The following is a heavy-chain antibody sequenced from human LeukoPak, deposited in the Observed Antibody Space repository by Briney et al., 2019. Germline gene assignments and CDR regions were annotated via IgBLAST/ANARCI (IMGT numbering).Heavy chain of an antibody. CDR2: ISRRNSRSNIYS. D-gene: IGHD3-16*01. CDR3: ARDPQSAYPPRYFGL. V-gene: IGHV3-11*05. Sequence: GGSLRLSCAASGFTFSDYYMTWIRQPPGKGLEWVAYISRRNSRSNIYSNYAGSVKGRFTISRDDAKNSLYLQMSNLGAEDTATYYCARDPQSAYPPRYFGLWGRGTLVTVSS. J-gene: IGHJ2*01. CDR1: GFTFSDYY.